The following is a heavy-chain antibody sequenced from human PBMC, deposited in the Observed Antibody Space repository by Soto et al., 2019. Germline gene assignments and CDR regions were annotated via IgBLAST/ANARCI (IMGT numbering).Heavy chain of an antibody. CDR3: ARHSSYYSDSRAYYDS. Sequence: QVHLQESGPGLVQSSGTLSLTCGVSGAPISTGNWWTWVRQPPGKGLEWIGEIYHGGNTNYRPSLKSRVTISGDKAKNQFYLRLSSVTAADTAVYYCARHSSYYSDSRAYYDSWGQGALVTVSS. CDR2: IYHGGNT. J-gene: IGHJ5*01. CDR1: GAPISTGNW. V-gene: IGHV4-4*02. D-gene: IGHD3-22*01.